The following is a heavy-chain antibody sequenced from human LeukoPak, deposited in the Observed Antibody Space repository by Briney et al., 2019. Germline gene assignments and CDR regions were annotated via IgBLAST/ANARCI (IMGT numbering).Heavy chain of an antibody. D-gene: IGHD3-10*01. CDR2: ISASGSNT. V-gene: IGHV3-23*01. Sequence: PGGSLRLSCAASGFTFSSYAMTWVRQAPGKGLEWVSGISASGSNTYYVDSVKGRFTISRDSSKNTLYLQMNSLRAEDTAVYYCAKSPIPLNRGPYNFDYWGQGTLVTVSS. CDR1: GFTFSSYA. J-gene: IGHJ4*02. CDR3: AKSPIPLNRGPYNFDY.